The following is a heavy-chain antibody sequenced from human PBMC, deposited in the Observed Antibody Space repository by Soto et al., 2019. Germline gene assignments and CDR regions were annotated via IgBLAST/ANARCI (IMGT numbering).Heavy chain of an antibody. V-gene: IGHV4-31*03. Sequence: SETLSLTCTFYVGSVISGGSYCSWMRQQPWKGLEWIGYTHYTGTTYYNPSLKSRIIISVDTSKNQFSLKLSSVTAADTAVYYCARDCSSTSCYSHYGVEVWGQGTTVIVS. J-gene: IGHJ6*01. CDR3: ARDCSSTSCYSHYGVEV. D-gene: IGHD2-2*02. CDR2: THYTGTT. CDR1: VGSVISGGSY.